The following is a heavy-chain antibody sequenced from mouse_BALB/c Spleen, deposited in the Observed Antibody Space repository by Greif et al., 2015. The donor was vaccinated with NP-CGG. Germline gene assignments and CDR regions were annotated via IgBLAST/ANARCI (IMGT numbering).Heavy chain of an antibody. J-gene: IGHJ1*01. Sequence: EVKVVESGGGLVQPGGSLKLSCAASGFTFSSYGMSWVRQTPDKRLELVATINSNGGSTYYPDSVKGRFTISRDNAKNTLYLQMSSLKSEDTAMYYCARDAEITTATDWYFDVWGAGTTVTVSS. D-gene: IGHD1-2*01. CDR3: ARDAEITTATDWYFDV. CDR2: INSNGGST. V-gene: IGHV5-6-3*01. CDR1: GFTFSSYG.